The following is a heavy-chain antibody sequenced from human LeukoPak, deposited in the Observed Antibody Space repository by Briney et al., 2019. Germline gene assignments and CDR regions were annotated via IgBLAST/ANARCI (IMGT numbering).Heavy chain of an antibody. CDR2: ISHDGSNT. Sequence: PGRSLRLSCAASGFTLSNYHMHWLRQAPGKGLEWVAVISHDGSNTFYVDSVQGRFIISRDKSKNTLNLQMNSLRAEDSAVYYCARIHGPTRAHYFFDYWGQGTLVTVSS. CDR3: ARIHGPTRAHYFFDY. J-gene: IGHJ4*02. CDR1: GFTLSNYH. D-gene: IGHD2-2*01. V-gene: IGHV3-33*01.